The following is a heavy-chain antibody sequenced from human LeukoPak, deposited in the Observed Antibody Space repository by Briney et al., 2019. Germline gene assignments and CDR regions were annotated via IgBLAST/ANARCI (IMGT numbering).Heavy chain of an antibody. D-gene: IGHD1-1*01. J-gene: IGHJ4*02. CDR1: GYIFSDHG. Sequence: GGSLRLSCTASGYIFSDHGMHWVRQAPGKGLQWVAFISYDGTTQYYADSVRGRVTGSRDNSKNTVHLQMNSLRPDDTAVYYCARWRTALDSWGQGTLVTVAS. V-gene: IGHV3-30*03. CDR3: ARWRTALDS. CDR2: ISYDGTTQ.